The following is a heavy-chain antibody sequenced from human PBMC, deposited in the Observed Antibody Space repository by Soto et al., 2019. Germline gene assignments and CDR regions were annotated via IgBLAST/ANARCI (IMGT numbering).Heavy chain of an antibody. CDR1: GFTFSSYW. CDR2: IKQDGSEK. J-gene: IGHJ6*03. Sequence: GGSLRLSCAASGFTFSSYWMSWVRQAPGKGLEWVANIKQDGSEKYYVDSVKGRFTISRDNAKNSLYLQMNSLRAEDTAVYYCARGTVLWTDYYYYYYMDVWGKGTTVTVSS. D-gene: IGHD2-2*01. CDR3: ARGTVLWTDYYYYYYMDV. V-gene: IGHV3-7*01.